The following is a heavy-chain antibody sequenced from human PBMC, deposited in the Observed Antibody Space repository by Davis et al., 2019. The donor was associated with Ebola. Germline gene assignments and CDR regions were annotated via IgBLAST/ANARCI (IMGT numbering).Heavy chain of an antibody. Sequence: GESLKISCAASGFTFSDYYMSWIRQAPGKGLEWVSYISSSGSTIYYADSVKGRFTISRDNAKNSLYLQMNSLRAEDTAVYYCAKSQLRSSSSSDWFDPWGQGTLVTVSS. D-gene: IGHD6-6*01. CDR2: ISSSGSTI. V-gene: IGHV3-11*01. CDR3: AKSQLRSSSSSDWFDP. CDR1: GFTFSDYY. J-gene: IGHJ5*02.